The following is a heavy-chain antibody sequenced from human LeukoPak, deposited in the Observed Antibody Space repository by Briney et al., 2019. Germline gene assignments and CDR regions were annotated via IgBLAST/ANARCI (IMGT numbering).Heavy chain of an antibody. D-gene: IGHD6-19*01. V-gene: IGHV3-23*01. CDR2: LTGGSDNS. CDR1: GFTFSSYA. CDR3: ARGPSGWEDY. J-gene: IGHJ4*02. Sequence: GGSLRLCCAASGFTFSSYAMSWVRQVPGKGLEWVSSLTGGSDNSEHADSVKGRFSISRDNSKNTLYLQMNSLTAEDTAVYYCARGPSGWEDYWGQGTLVTVSS.